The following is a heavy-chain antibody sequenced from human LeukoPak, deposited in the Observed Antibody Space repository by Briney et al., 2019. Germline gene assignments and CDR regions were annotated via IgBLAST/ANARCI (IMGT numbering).Heavy chain of an antibody. Sequence: ASVTVSCTVSGYTLTELSMHWVRQAPGKGLEWMGGFDPEDGETIYAQKFQGRVTMTEDTSTDTAYMELSSLRSEDTAVYYCVTSRPIQLWPFDYWGQGTLVTVSS. CDR1: GYTLTELS. D-gene: IGHD5-18*01. CDR2: FDPEDGET. J-gene: IGHJ4*02. CDR3: VTSRPIQLWPFDY. V-gene: IGHV1-24*01.